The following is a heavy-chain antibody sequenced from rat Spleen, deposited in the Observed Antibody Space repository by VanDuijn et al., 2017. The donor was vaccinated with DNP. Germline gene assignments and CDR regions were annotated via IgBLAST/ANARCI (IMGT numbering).Heavy chain of an antibody. CDR2: ISYSGRT. V-gene: IGHV3-1*01. CDR1: GYSITSNY. D-gene: IGHD1-2*01. Sequence: EVQLQESGPGLVKPSQSLSLTCSVTGYSITSNYWGWIRKFPGNKMEYIGHISYSGRTNYNPSLKSRFSITRDTSKNQFFLHLNSVTTDDTATYYCARTVYYYSTYIPFDYWGRGVMVTVSS. CDR3: ARTVYYYSTYIPFDY. J-gene: IGHJ2*01.